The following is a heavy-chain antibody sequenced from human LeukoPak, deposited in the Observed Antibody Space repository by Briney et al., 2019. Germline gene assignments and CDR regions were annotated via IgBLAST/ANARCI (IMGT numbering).Heavy chain of an antibody. CDR3: AREPSGYSSGWYGAYFDY. V-gene: IGHV4-59*01. CDR1: GGSISSYY. Sequence: SETLSLTCTVSGGSISSYYWSWIRQPSGKGLEWIGYIYYSGSTNYNPSLKSRVTISVDTSKNQFSLKLSSVTAADTAVYYCAREPSGYSSGWYGAYFDYWGQGTLVTVSS. CDR2: IYYSGST. D-gene: IGHD6-19*01. J-gene: IGHJ4*02.